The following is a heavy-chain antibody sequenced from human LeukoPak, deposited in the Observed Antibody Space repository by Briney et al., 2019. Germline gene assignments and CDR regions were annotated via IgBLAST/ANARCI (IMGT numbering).Heavy chain of an antibody. CDR1: GYAFTSYY. Sequence: GASVKVSCKASGYAFTSYYMHWVRQAPGQGLEWMGIINPSGGSTSYAQKFQGRVTITADESTSTAYMELSSLRSEDTAVYYCARSAGYGGKSYYYYMDVWGKGTTVTISS. CDR3: ARSAGYGGKSYYYYMDV. D-gene: IGHD4-23*01. CDR2: INPSGGST. J-gene: IGHJ6*03. V-gene: IGHV1-46*01.